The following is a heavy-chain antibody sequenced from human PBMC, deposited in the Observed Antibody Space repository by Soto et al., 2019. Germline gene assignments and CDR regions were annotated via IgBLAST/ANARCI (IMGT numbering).Heavy chain of an antibody. CDR3: ARDLGYDFWSGDAAFDI. CDR1: GYTFTSSA. Sequence: APVKVSCKAPGYTFTSSAISWVRQAKGQGLEWMGWISAYNGNTNYAQKLQGRVTMTTDTSTSTAYMELRSLRSDDTAVYYCARDLGYDFWSGDAAFDIWGQGTMVTVS. V-gene: IGHV1-18*01. J-gene: IGHJ3*02. D-gene: IGHD3-3*01. CDR2: ISAYNGNT.